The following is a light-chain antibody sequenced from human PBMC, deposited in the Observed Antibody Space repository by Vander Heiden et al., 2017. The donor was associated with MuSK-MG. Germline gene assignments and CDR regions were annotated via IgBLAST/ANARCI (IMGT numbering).Light chain of an antibody. CDR1: QSISIY. CDR2: EAS. CDR3: QQNDSIPPLT. V-gene: IGKV1-39*01. Sequence: DIQMTQSPSSLSASVGDSVTVSCRASQSISIYLNWYQQRPGEAPKLLIIEASRLRRGVPSRFSSGGYGTDYTLTISSRQPEDVAAYYCQQNDSIPPLTFGRGTKVDIK. J-gene: IGKJ4*01.